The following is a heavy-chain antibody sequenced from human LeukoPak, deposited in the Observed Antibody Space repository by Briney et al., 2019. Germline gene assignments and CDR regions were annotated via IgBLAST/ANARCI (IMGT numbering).Heavy chain of an antibody. J-gene: IGHJ2*01. D-gene: IGHD6-13*01. CDR1: GDSFSSNSAA. CDR2: TYYRSKWYN. CDR3: ARERGYSSSWYEGYFDL. V-gene: IGHV6-1*01. Sequence: SQTLSLTCAISGDSFSSNSAAWNWIRQSPSRGLEWLGRTYYRSKWYNDYAVSVKRRITINPDTSKNQFSLQLNSVTPEDTAVYYCARERGYSSSWYEGYFDLWGRGTLVTVSS.